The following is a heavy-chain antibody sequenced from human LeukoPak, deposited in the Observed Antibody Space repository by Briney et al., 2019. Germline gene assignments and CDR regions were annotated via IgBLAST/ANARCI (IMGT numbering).Heavy chain of an antibody. V-gene: IGHV3-15*01. D-gene: IGHD3-3*01. CDR2: IKSKTDGGTT. CDR3: ASVSGYYIGYFDY. CDR1: GFTFSNAW. J-gene: IGHJ4*02. Sequence: GGSLRLSCAASGFTFSNAWMSWVRQAPGKGLEWVGRIKSKTDGGTTDYAAPVKGRFTISRDGSKNTLYLQMNSLRAEDTAVYYCASVSGYYIGYFDYWGQGTLVTVSS.